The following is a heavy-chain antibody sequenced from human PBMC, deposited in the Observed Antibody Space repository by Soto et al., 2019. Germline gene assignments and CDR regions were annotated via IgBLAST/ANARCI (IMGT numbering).Heavy chain of an antibody. CDR2: IQSGGPT. D-gene: IGHD2-15*01. Sequence: GGSLRLSCAASGFTVSSKYMSWVRQAPGKGLEWVSLIQSGGPTYYADSVKGRFTISRDTSENTVHLQMDSLRAEDTAVYYCARADVLCDGGRCYGVPLDVWAKGPRSPSPQ. CDR3: ARADVLCDGGRCYGVPLDV. J-gene: IGHJ6*04. V-gene: IGHV3-66*01. CDR1: GFTVSSKY.